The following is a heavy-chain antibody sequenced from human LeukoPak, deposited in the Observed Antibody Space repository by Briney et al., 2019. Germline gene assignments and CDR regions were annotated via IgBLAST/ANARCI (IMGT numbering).Heavy chain of an antibody. CDR1: GFTFSNYW. J-gene: IGHJ4*02. CDR2: IRSKAYGGTT. D-gene: IGHD6-19*01. CDR3: IRERSGSGWDY. Sequence: PGGSLRLSCTASGFTFSNYWMNWVRQAPGKGLEWVGFIRSKAYGGTTEYAASGKGRFTISREDSKSIAYLQMNSLRTEDTAVYYCIRERSGSGWDYWGQGTLVTVSS. V-gene: IGHV3-49*04.